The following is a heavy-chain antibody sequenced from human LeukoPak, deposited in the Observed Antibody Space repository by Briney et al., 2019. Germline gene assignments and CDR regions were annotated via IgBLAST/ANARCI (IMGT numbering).Heavy chain of an antibody. CDR1: GFTFRRYW. D-gene: IGHD2-15*01. CDR3: ARDGARHCTDGSCTVY. V-gene: IGHV3-7*01. CDR2: IKEDGSET. Sequence: GGSXRPSCAASGFTFRRYWMAWVRQAPGKGLEWVANIKEDGSETYYVDSVKGRFTISRDNAKNSLYLQMNSLRVEDTAVYYCARDGARHCTDGSCTVYWGQGTLVPVSS. J-gene: IGHJ4*02.